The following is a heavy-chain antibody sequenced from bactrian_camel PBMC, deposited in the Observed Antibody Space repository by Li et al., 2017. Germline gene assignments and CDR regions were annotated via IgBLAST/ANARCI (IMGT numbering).Heavy chain of an antibody. D-gene: IGHD4*01. CDR2: INSVGKT. CDR1: GFTFDDSE. J-gene: IGHJ4*01. CDR3: AAHPRCYPSSYDVSPPEYNY. Sequence: HVQLVESGGGLVQPGGSLRLSCTASGFTFDDSEMGWFRQAPGIECELVSTINSVGKTYYLDSVKGRFTISQDNAKNTLSLQANSLKPEDTAVYYCAAHPRCYPSSYDVSPPEYNYWGQGTQVTVS. V-gene: IGHV3S60*01.